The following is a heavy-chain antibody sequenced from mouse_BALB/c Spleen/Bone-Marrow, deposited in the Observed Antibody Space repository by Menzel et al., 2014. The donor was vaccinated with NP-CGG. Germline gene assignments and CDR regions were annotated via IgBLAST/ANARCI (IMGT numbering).Heavy chain of an antibody. CDR1: GFSLTSYG. D-gene: IGHD2-3*01. J-gene: IGHJ4*01. V-gene: IGHV2-9*02. CDR2: MWAGGDT. CDR3: AREGGWLLRNYYAMDY. Sequence: QVQLQQSGPGLVAPSQSLSITCTVSGFSLTSYGVHWVRQPPGKGLEWLGVMWAGGDTNYNSALMSRLNITKDNSKSQVFLKMNSLQADDTAMYYCAREGGWLLRNYYAMDYWGQGTSVTVSS.